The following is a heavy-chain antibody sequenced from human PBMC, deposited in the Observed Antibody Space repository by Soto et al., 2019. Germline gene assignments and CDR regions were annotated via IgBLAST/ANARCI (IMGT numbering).Heavy chain of an antibody. CDR3: ARRYAGNFDY. CDR2: IYYSGST. D-gene: IGHD2-8*01. CDR1: YGYISSYY. Sequence: LSDTWTVSYGYISSYYWRWIRQNPGKGLECIGYIYYSGSTNYNPSLKSRVTISVDTSKNQFSLKLSSVTAADTAVYYCARRYAGNFDYWGQGTLVTVSS. V-gene: IGHV4-59*01. J-gene: IGHJ4*02.